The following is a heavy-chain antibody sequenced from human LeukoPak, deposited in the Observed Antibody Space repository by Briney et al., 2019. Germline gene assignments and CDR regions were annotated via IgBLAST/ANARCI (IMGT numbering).Heavy chain of an antibody. D-gene: IGHD5-24*01. Sequence: GGSPRLSCAASGFTFSSYWMTWVRQAPGKGLEWVANIKQDGSDKYYVDSVKGRFTISRDNAKNSLYLQMNSLRDEDTAVYYCARAEEQRWGYVDYWGQGTLVTVSS. V-gene: IGHV3-7*04. CDR3: ARAEEQRWGYVDY. CDR2: IKQDGSDK. CDR1: GFTFSSYW. J-gene: IGHJ4*02.